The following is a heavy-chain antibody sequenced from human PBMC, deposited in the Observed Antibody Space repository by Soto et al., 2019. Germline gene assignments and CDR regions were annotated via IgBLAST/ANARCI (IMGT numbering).Heavy chain of an antibody. CDR2: ISYDGSNK. D-gene: IGHD2-2*02. J-gene: IGHJ5*02. V-gene: IGHV3-30*18. Sequence: KGLEWVAVISYDGSNKYYADSVKGRFTISRDNSKNTLYLQMNSLRAEDTVVFYFQKERGIRLLYTVLAPWGQG. CDR3: QKERGIRLLYTVLAP.